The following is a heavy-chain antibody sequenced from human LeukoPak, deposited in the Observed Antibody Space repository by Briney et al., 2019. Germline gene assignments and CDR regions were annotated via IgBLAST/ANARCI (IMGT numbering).Heavy chain of an antibody. Sequence: ASVKVSCKASGGTSNSHAISWVRQAPGQGLEWMGGIIPNLGTTNRAQNFQDRVTLTADKSTNTAYMELTSLPSDDTAVYYCATTNDGGGYQWGDFFDFWGQGTLVTVSS. V-gene: IGHV1-69*10. CDR2: IIPNLGTT. D-gene: IGHD3-22*01. CDR3: ATTNDGGGYQWGDFFDF. CDR1: GGTSNSHA. J-gene: IGHJ4*02.